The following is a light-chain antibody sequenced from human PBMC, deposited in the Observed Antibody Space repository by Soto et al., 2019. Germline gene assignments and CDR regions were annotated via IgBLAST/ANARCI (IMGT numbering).Light chain of an antibody. V-gene: IGKV1-5*01. CDR2: DAS. J-gene: IGKJ1*01. CDR1: RSISDW. Sequence: DIPMTQSPSTLSPSVGDRVTMTCRASRSISDWLAWYQQKPGKAPKLLIFDASSLKSGVPSRFSGSGSGTEFTLTISGLQPDDVATYYCLQYSSHSWTFGQGTKVEIK. CDR3: LQYSSHSWT.